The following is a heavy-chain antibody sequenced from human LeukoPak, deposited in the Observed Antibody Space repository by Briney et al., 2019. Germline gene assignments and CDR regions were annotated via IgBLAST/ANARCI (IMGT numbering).Heavy chain of an antibody. CDR2: IFPGDSDT. CDR3: ARQSLYHYYYMVV. CDR1: EYSFNTYW. Sequence: GESLKISCKAFEYSFNTYWIAWVRQIPGKGLEWMGIIFPGDSDTIYSPSFQGQVTISADKSLTTAYLQWTRLKASDTAIYYCARQSLYHYYYMVVWGNGTTVTVSS. V-gene: IGHV5-51*01. J-gene: IGHJ6*03.